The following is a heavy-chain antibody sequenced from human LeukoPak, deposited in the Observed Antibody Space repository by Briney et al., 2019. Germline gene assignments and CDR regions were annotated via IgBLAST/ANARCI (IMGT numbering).Heavy chain of an antibody. D-gene: IGHD6-19*01. J-gene: IGHJ1*01. CDR3: ATTLSDRSGWQTRSAEYFQH. CDR2: INPNSGGT. CDR1: GYTFTGYY. V-gene: IGHV1-2*02. Sequence: ASVEVSCKASGYTFTGYYMHWVRQAPGQGLEWMGWINPNSGGTNYAQKLQGRVTMTTDTSTSTAYMELRSLRSDDTAVYYCATTLSDRSGWQTRSAEYFQHWGQGTLVTVSS.